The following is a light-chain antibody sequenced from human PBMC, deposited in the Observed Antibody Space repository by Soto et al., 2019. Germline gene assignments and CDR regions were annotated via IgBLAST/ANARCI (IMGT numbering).Light chain of an antibody. Sequence: QSALTQPPSASGSPGQSVAISCTGTSSDVGGYNYVSWYQQHPGKAPKLMIYEVNKRPSGVPDRFSGSKSGNTASLTVSGLQAEDEGDYYCSSYAGSSNVFGTGTKVTV. CDR3: SSYAGSSNV. CDR1: SSDVGGYNY. CDR2: EVN. V-gene: IGLV2-8*01. J-gene: IGLJ1*01.